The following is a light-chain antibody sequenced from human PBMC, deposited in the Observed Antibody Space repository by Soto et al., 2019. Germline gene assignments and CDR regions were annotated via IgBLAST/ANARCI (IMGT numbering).Light chain of an antibody. J-gene: IGLJ2*01. CDR3: AAWDDSLTGLV. Sequence: QSVLTQPPSASGTPGQRVTISSSGSSSNIGSNTVNWYQQLPGTAPKLLIYSNNQRPSGVPDRFSGSKSGTSASLAISGLQSEDEADYYCAAWDDSLTGLVFGGGTKLTVL. V-gene: IGLV1-44*01. CDR2: SNN. CDR1: SSNIGSNT.